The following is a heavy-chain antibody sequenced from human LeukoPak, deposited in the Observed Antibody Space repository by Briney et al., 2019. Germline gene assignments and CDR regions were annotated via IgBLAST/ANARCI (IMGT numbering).Heavy chain of an antibody. J-gene: IGHJ4*02. CDR3: FGETVF. CDR2: IYSGGST. V-gene: IGHV3-53*01. CDR1: GFTFSNYG. Sequence: GGTLRLSCVASGFTFSNYGMSWVRQAPGKGLEWVSVIYSGGSTYYADSVKGRFTISRDNSKNTLYLQMNSLRAEDTAVYYFFGETVFRGQGTLVTVSS. D-gene: IGHD3-10*01.